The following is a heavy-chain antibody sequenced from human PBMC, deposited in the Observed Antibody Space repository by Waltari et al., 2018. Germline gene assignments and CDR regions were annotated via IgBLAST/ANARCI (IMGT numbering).Heavy chain of an antibody. CDR2: ISGSGGST. CDR1: GFTFSSYA. V-gene: IGHV3-23*01. J-gene: IGHJ6*02. CDR3: AKDLGAYSSSWFQYYYYYGMDV. Sequence: EVQLLESGGGLVQPGGSLRLACAASGFTFSSYAMSWVRQAPGTGLEWVSAISGSGGSTYYADSVKGRFTISRDKSKNTLYLQMNSLRAEDTAVYYCAKDLGAYSSSWFQYYYYYGMDVWGQGTTVTVSS. D-gene: IGHD6-13*01.